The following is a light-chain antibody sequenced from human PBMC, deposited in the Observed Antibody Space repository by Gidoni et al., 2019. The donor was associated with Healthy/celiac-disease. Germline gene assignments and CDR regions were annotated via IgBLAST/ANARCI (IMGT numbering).Light chain of an antibody. J-gene: IGKJ4*01. V-gene: IGKV4-1*01. CDR1: QSVLYSSNNKNY. CDR3: QQYYSTLT. CDR2: WAS. Sequence: DIVMTQSPDSLAVSLGERATINCKSSQSVLYSSNNKNYLAWYQQKPGQLPKLLIYWASTRESGVPDRFSGSGSGTDFTLTISSLQAEGVAVYYCQQYYSTLTFGGGTKVEIK.